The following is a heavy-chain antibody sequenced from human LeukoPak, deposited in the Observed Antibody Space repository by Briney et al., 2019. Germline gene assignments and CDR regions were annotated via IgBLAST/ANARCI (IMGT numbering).Heavy chain of an antibody. V-gene: IGHV3-7*01. D-gene: IGHD6-19*01. Sequence: GGSLRLSCAASGFTFSSYWMSWVRQAPGKGLGWVANIKQDGSEKYHVDSVKGRFTISRDNAKNSLYLQMNSLRAEDTAVYYCARAVASGIAVAGTQYFDYWGQGTLVTVSS. CDR1: GFTFSSYW. CDR3: ARAVASGIAVAGTQYFDY. CDR2: IKQDGSEK. J-gene: IGHJ4*02.